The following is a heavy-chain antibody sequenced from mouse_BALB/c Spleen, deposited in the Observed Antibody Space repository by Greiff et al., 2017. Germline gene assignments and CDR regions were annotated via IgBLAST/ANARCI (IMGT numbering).Heavy chain of an antibody. V-gene: IGHV5-17*02. CDR1: GFTFSSFG. Sequence: EVQGVESGGGLVQPGGSRKLSCAASGFTFSSFGMHWVRQAPEKGLEWVAYISSGSSTIYYADTVKGRFTISRDNPKNTLFLQMTSLRSEDTAMYYCARGLYGNPWFAYWGQGTLVTVSA. CDR2: ISSGSSTI. CDR3: ARGLYGNPWFAY. D-gene: IGHD2-1*01. J-gene: IGHJ3*01.